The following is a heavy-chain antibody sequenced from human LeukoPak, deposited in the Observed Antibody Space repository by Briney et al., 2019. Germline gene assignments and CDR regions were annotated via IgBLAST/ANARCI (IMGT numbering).Heavy chain of an antibody. J-gene: IGHJ4*02. CDR2: IYHSGIT. CDR1: GGSISSYY. Sequence: KPSETLSLTCTVSGGSISSYYWSWIRQPPGKGLEWIGNIYHSGITYYNHFNSSLKSRVTISIDTSKNQFSLRLTSVTAADTAVYFCATLVSTRYYFDYWGQGTLVTVSS. CDR3: ATLVSTRYYFDY. D-gene: IGHD5/OR15-5a*01. V-gene: IGHV4-59*04.